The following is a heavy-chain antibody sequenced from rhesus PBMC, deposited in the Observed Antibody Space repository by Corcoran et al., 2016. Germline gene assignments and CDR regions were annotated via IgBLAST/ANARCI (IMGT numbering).Heavy chain of an antibody. V-gene: IGHV3-54*02. D-gene: IGHD3-28*01. Sequence: EVQLVESGGGLVQPGGSLRLSCAASGFTFSSSGMHWVRQAPGKGLEGVAFISYDGSKKYFADSVKDLFTISRDNSKNMLYLQMNNLKLADTAVYYCARDYDSGFDYWGQGVLVTVSS. CDR1: GFTFSSSG. CDR2: ISYDGSKK. J-gene: IGHJ4*01. CDR3: ARDYDSGFDY.